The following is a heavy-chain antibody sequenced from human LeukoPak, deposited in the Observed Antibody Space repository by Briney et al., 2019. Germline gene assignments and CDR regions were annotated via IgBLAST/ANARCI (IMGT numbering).Heavy chain of an antibody. CDR2: ISGSGGST. Sequence: GGSLRLSCPPSGFTFSSYAMSGVRQAPGKGLNGVSSISGSGGSTYYADSVKGRFTISRDNSKNTLYLQMNSLRAEETAVYYCAKGSSGYYRETFDYWGQGTLVTVSS. D-gene: IGHD3-22*01. CDR3: AKGSSGYYRETFDY. CDR1: GFTFSSYA. J-gene: IGHJ4*02. V-gene: IGHV3-23*01.